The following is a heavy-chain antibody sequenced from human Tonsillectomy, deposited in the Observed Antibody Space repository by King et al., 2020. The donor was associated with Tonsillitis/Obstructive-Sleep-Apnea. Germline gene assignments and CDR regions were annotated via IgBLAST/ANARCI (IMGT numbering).Heavy chain of an antibody. CDR1: GYTFTNYY. CDR3: VREITGFYAFDI. D-gene: IGHD3-16*01. J-gene: IGHJ3*02. CDR2: INPSDGGT. Sequence: QLVQSGSEVRRPGASVNISCKASGYTFTNYYVHWVRQAPGQGLEWVAIINPSDGGTSYTQGLRGRITVTRETSTSTIYMEMSSLKSEDTAVYYCVREITGFYAFDIWGQGTMVTVSS. V-gene: IGHV1-46*04.